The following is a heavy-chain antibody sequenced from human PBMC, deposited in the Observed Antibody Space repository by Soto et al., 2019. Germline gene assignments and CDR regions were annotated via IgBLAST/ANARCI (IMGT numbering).Heavy chain of an antibody. D-gene: IGHD4-17*01. J-gene: IGHJ4*02. Sequence: EVQLVESGGGLVQPGGSLRLSCAASGFTVSSNYMTWVRQAPGKGLEWVSIIYSGGSTYYADSVKGRFTISRDNSKNTLYLQMSSLRAEDTAVYYGASASWVTTLDYWGQGTLVTVSS. CDR2: IYSGGST. V-gene: IGHV3-66*01. CDR1: GFTVSSNY. CDR3: ASASWVTTLDY.